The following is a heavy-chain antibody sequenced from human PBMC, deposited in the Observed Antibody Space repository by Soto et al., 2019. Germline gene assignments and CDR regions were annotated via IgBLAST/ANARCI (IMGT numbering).Heavy chain of an antibody. V-gene: IGHV3-21*01. Sequence: LRLSCAASGFTFSSYSMNWVRQAPGKGLEWVSSISSSSSYIYYADSVKGRFTISRDNAKNSLYLQMNSLRAEDTAVYYCASTPWIQLWFETYYYYYGMDVWGQGTTVTVSS. CDR3: ASTPWIQLWFETYYYYYGMDV. J-gene: IGHJ6*02. CDR1: GFTFSSYS. D-gene: IGHD5-18*01. CDR2: ISSSSSYI.